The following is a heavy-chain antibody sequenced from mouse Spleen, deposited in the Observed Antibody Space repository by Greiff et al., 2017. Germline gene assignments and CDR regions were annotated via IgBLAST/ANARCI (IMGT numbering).Heavy chain of an antibody. V-gene: IGHV5-17*01. CDR2: ISSGSSTI. J-gene: IGHJ1*01. CDR1: GFTFSDYG. CDR3: ARGGNYVWYFDV. D-gene: IGHD2-1*01. Sequence: EVHLVESGGGLVKPGGSLKLSCAASGFTFSDYGMHWVRQAPEKGLEWVAYISSGSSTIYYADTVKGRFTISRDNAKNTLFLQMTSLRSEDTAMYYCARGGNYVWYFDVWGAGTTVTVSS.